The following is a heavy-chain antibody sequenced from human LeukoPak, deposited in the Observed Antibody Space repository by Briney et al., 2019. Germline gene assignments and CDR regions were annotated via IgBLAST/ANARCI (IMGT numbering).Heavy chain of an antibody. CDR3: AREMWGYDSSGYYYYFDY. Sequence: SQTLSLTCTVSGGSISSGSYYWSWIRQPAGKGLEWIGRIYTSGSTNYNPSLKSRVTTSVDTSKNQFSLKLSSVTAADTAVYYCAREMWGYDSSGYYYYFDYWGQGTLVTVSS. J-gene: IGHJ4*02. D-gene: IGHD3-22*01. CDR1: GGSISSGSYY. CDR2: IYTSGST. V-gene: IGHV4-61*02.